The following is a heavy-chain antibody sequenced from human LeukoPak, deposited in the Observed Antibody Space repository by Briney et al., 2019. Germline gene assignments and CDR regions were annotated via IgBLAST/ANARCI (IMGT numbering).Heavy chain of an antibody. D-gene: IGHD2-2*01. V-gene: IGHV3-11*01. Sequence: GGSLRLSCAASGFTFSDYYMSWIRQAPGKGLEWVSYISSSGSTIYYADSVKGRFTISRDNAKNSLYLQMNSLRAEDTAVYYCARDSGAEYQLVQGTAFDPWGQGTLVTVSS. CDR1: GFTFSDYY. CDR3: ARDSGAEYQLVQGTAFDP. J-gene: IGHJ5*02. CDR2: ISSSGSTI.